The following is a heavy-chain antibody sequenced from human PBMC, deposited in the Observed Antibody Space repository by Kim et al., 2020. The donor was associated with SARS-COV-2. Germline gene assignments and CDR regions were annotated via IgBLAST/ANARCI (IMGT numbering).Heavy chain of an antibody. D-gene: IGHD3-10*01. CDR3: AHRRLGGFGELPYHPMDV. Sequence: SGPTLVNPTPTLTLTCTFSGFSLSTSGVGVGWIRQPPGKALEWLALIYWDDDKRYSPSLKSRLTITKDTSKNQVVLTMTNMDPVDTATYYCAHRRLGGFGELPYHPMDVWGQGTTVTVSS. CDR2: IYWDDDK. J-gene: IGHJ6*02. CDR1: GFSLSTSGVG. V-gene: IGHV2-5*02.